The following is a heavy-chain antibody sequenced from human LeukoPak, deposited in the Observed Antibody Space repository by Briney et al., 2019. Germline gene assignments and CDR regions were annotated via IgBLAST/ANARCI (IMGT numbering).Heavy chain of an antibody. J-gene: IGHJ4*02. V-gene: IGHV4-31*03. CDR2: IYYSGST. CDR1: GGSISSGGYY. Sequence: ASETLALTCTVSGGSISSGGYYWSWIRQHPGKGLEWIRYIYYSGSTYYKPSLNSRVTISVDTSKNQFSLKLSSVTAADTAVYYCARSSVAGTWKGFDYWGQGTLVTVSS. D-gene: IGHD6-19*01. CDR3: ARSSVAGTWKGFDY.